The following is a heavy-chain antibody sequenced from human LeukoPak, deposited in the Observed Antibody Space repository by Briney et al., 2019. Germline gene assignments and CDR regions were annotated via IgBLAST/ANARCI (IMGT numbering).Heavy chain of an antibody. Sequence: GESLKISCKGLGYSFSSYSIGWVRQMPGKGLEWMGIIYPDVSDTRYSPSFQGQVAISADRSFSTAYLRWSSLKASDTAMYYCARQYSDFWSGYPRQTYYFDYWGQGTLVTVSS. J-gene: IGHJ4*02. D-gene: IGHD3-3*01. CDR2: IYPDVSDT. V-gene: IGHV5-51*01. CDR3: ARQYSDFWSGYPRQTYYFDY. CDR1: GYSFSSYS.